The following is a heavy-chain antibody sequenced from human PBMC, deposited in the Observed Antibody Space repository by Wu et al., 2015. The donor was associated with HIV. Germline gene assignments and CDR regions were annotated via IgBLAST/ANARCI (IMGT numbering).Heavy chain of an antibody. J-gene: IGHJ4*02. D-gene: IGHD3-10*01. V-gene: IGHV1-8*02. CDR2: MNPNNGNT. CDR3: ASAGGNYYGSGSYYPPIA. Sequence: QVQLVQSGTEVKKPGASVKVSCKASGYTFTTYDINWVRQATGQGLEYMGWMNPNNGNTASAQRFQGRITMTRATSISTAYLELSSLRSEDTAVYYCASAGGNYYGSGSYYPPIAWDQGTLVTVSS. CDR1: GYTFTTYD.